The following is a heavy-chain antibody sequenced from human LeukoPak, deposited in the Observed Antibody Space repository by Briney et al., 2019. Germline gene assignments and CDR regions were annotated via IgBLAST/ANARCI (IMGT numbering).Heavy chain of an antibody. V-gene: IGHV1-18*01. CDR3: ARRRMYYYDSSGYYHNWFDP. Sequence: ASVKVSCKASGYTFTSYDINWVRQATGQGLEWMGWISAYNGNTNYAQKLQGRVTMTTDTSTSTAYMELRSLRSDDTAVYYCARRRMYYYDSSGYYHNWFDPWGQGTLVTVSS. CDR2: ISAYNGNT. J-gene: IGHJ5*02. CDR1: GYTFTSYD. D-gene: IGHD3-22*01.